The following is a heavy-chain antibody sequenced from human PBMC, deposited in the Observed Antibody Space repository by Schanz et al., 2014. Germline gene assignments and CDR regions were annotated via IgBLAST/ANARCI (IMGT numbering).Heavy chain of an antibody. CDR3: AKCIGWYGRCAFDI. CDR2: ISGNGGEK. CDR1: GFSFSTYA. J-gene: IGHJ3*02. V-gene: IGHV3-30*14. D-gene: IGHD6-19*01. Sequence: VQLLESGGGLVQPGGSLRLSCAASGFSFSTYAMHWVRQAPGKGLRCVAVISGNGGEKYYADSVKGRFTISRDNSKNTLYLQMNSLIAEDTAVYYCAKCIGWYGRCAFDIWGQGTMVTVSS.